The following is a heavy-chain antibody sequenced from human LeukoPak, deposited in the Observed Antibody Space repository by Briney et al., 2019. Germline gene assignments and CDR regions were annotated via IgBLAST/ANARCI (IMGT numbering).Heavy chain of an antibody. V-gene: IGHV3-23*01. Sequence: GGSLTLSCAGSGFTFSSYEMNWVRQAPGKGLEWVSAISGSGGGTYYADSVKGRFTISRDNSKSTLFLQMNSLRAEDTAVYYCAKDPRVGSRVATPCHWGQGTLVTVSS. CDR2: ISGSGGGT. CDR1: GFTFSSYE. CDR3: AKDPRVGSRVATPCH. D-gene: IGHD5-24*01. J-gene: IGHJ4*02.